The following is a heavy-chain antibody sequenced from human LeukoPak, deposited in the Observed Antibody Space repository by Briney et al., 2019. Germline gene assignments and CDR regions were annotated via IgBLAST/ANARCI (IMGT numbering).Heavy chain of an antibody. CDR2: ISSSSSYI. CDR3: ARDWVAAAGTGPSIDY. V-gene: IGHV3-21*05. Sequence: GGSLRLSCAASGFTFSSYSMNWVRQAPGKGLEWVSYISSSSSYIYYADSVKGRFTISRDNAKNSLYLQMNSLRAEDTAVYYCARDWVAAAGTGPSIDYWGQGTLVTVSS. CDR1: GFTFSSYS. D-gene: IGHD6-13*01. J-gene: IGHJ4*02.